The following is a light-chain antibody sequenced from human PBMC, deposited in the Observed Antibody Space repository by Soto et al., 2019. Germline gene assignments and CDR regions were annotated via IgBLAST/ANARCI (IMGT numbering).Light chain of an antibody. J-gene: IGLJ1*01. Sequence: QSALTQPPSVSGSPGQSVTISCTGTSSDVGSYNSVSWYQQPPGTVPKLMIYEVSNRPSGVPDRFSGSKSDNSATLTTSGLQAEDEADYYCSSYTTSNTYVFGTGTKVTVL. V-gene: IGLV2-18*03. CDR3: SSYTTSNTYV. CDR1: SSDVGSYNS. CDR2: EVS.